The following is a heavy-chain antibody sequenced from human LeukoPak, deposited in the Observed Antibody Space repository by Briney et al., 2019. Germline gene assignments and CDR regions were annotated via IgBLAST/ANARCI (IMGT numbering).Heavy chain of an antibody. J-gene: IGHJ4*02. CDR3: AREYYGSGSYYNVGY. Sequence: GGSLRLSCAASGFTFDDYGMSWVRQAPGKGLEWVSGINWNGGRTGYADSVKGRFTISRDNAKKSLYVQMNGLRAEDTALYYCAREYYGSGSYYNVGYWGQGTLVTASS. CDR2: INWNGGRT. V-gene: IGHV3-20*04. CDR1: GFTFDDYG. D-gene: IGHD3-10*01.